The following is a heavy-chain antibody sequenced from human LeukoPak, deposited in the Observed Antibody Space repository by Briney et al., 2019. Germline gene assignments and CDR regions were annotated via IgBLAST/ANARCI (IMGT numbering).Heavy chain of an antibody. V-gene: IGHV4-59*01. CDR2: IYYSGST. CDR3: ARDNSSGWYGY. CDR1: GGSISSYY. J-gene: IGHJ4*02. D-gene: IGHD6-19*01. Sequence: PSETLSHTCIVSGGSISSYYWSWIRQPPGKGLEWIGYIYYSGSTNYNPSLKSRVTISVDTSKNQFSLKLSSVTAADTAVYYCARDNSSGWYGYWGQGTLVTVSS.